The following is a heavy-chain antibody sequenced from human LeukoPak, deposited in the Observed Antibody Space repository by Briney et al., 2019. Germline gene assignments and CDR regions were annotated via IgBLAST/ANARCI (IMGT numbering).Heavy chain of an antibody. V-gene: IGHV3-9*01. Sequence: HPGGSLRLPCAASGFTFDDCAMHWVRQAPGKGLEWVSGISWNTGNIGYADSVKGRFTISRDNAKNSLYLQMNSLRAEDTALYYCAKGGIAVAGTKFDSWGQGTLVTVSS. J-gene: IGHJ4*02. CDR1: GFTFDDCA. D-gene: IGHD6-19*01. CDR3: AKGGIAVAGTKFDS. CDR2: ISWNTGNI.